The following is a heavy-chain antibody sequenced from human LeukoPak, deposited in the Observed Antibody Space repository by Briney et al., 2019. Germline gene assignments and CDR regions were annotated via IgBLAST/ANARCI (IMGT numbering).Heavy chain of an antibody. CDR2: IRYDGSNK. V-gene: IGHV3-30*02. Sequence: GGSLRVSCAASGFIFNSYGMHWVRQAPGKGLEWVAFIRYDGSNKYYADSVKGRFTISRDNSKNTLYLQMNSLRVEDTAVYYCATLPYYYDSSGSYYFDYWGQGTLVTVSS. D-gene: IGHD3-22*01. J-gene: IGHJ4*02. CDR1: GFIFNSYG. CDR3: ATLPYYYDSSGSYYFDY.